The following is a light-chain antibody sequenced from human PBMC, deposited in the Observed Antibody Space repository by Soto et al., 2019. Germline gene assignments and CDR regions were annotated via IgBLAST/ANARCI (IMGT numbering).Light chain of an antibody. CDR3: QHYGGMWT. Sequence: AIQMTQSPSSLSASVGDRVTITCLASQDIGNDLGWYQLKPGKAPKVLIYDALNLESGVPSRFSGSGYGTEFTLTIRSLQPDDFATYCCQHYGGMWTFGQGTKVDNK. J-gene: IGKJ1*01. CDR1: QDIGND. V-gene: IGKV1-13*02. CDR2: DAL.